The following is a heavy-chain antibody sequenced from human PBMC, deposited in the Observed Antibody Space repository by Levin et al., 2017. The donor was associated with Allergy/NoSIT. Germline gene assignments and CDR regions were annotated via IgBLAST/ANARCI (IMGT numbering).Heavy chain of an antibody. CDR1: GFSFSNYA. Sequence: GGSLRLSCGASGFSFSNYALSWVRQAPGKGLEWVSVISASGDNSYYADSVKGRFTIARDNSKDTLFLKMNSLRLEDTAIYYCAKDWRLRPLTLFERHYGLDVWGQGTTVTVSS. CDR3: AKDWRLRPLTLFERHYGLDV. CDR2: ISASGDNS. D-gene: IGHD3-3*01. J-gene: IGHJ6*02. V-gene: IGHV3-23*01.